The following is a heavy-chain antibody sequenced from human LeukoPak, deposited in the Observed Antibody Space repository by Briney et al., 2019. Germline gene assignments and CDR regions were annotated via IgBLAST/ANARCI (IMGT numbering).Heavy chain of an antibody. Sequence: GGSLRLSCAASGFTFSSYEMNWVRQAPGKGLEWVSYISSSGSTIYYADSLKGRFTISRDNAKNSLYLQMNSLRAEDTAVYYCAGGKEPVAGSLSHFDYWGQGTLVTVSS. J-gene: IGHJ4*02. CDR2: ISSSGSTI. CDR3: AGGKEPVAGSLSHFDY. D-gene: IGHD6-19*01. CDR1: GFTFSSYE. V-gene: IGHV3-48*03.